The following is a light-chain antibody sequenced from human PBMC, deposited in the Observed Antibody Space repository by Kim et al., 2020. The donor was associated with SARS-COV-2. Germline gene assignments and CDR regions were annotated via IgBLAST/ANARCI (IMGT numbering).Light chain of an antibody. V-gene: IGKV3-15*01. CDR2: GAS. CDR1: QSVSSN. Sequence: EIVMTQSPATLSVSPGERATLSCRAGQSVSSNLAWYLQKPGPAPRLLIYGASTRATGIPARFSGSGSGTEFTLTISSLQSEDFAVYYCQQYNNWPPTFGQGTKVDIK. CDR3: QQYNNWPPT. J-gene: IGKJ1*01.